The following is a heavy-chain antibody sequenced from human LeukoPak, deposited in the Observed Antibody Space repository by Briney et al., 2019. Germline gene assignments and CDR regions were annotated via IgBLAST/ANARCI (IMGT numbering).Heavy chain of an antibody. J-gene: IGHJ3*02. CDR2: INHSGST. Sequence: SETLSLTCAVYGGSFSGYYWCWIRPPPGGGLEWIGEINHSGSTNYNPSLKSRVTISVDTSKNQFSLKLSSVTAADTAVYYCARLRYYDSSGYLEGADDAFDIWGQGTMVTVSS. CDR3: ARLRYYDSSGYLEGADDAFDI. CDR1: GGSFSGYY. V-gene: IGHV4-34*01. D-gene: IGHD3-22*01.